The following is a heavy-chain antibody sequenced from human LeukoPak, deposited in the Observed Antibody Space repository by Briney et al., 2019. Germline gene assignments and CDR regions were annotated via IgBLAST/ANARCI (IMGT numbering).Heavy chain of an antibody. J-gene: IGHJ4*02. CDR2: INIAGSVT. CDR3: AKDQYDFRSGYYIPPFDY. CDR1: GFTFSDYH. D-gene: IGHD3-3*01. Sequence: GGSLRLSCAASGFTFSDYHMSWIRQAPGKGLEWVSRINIAGSVTTYADSVKGRFTISRDNAKKTLYLQMNSLRAEDTAVYYCAKDQYDFRSGYYIPPFDYWGQGTLVTVSS. V-gene: IGHV3-74*01.